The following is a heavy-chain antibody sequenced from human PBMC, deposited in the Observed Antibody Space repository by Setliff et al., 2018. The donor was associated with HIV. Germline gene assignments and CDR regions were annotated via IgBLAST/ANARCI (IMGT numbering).Heavy chain of an antibody. Sequence: GGSLRLSCAASGFTFSSYGMHWVRQAPGKGLEWVANIKQDGSENYFVDSVKGRFTISRDNTRSSLFLHMDSLTAEDTAVYYCARGALSRDGYSYFDYWGQGTLVTVSS. CDR3: ARGALSRDGYSYFDY. V-gene: IGHV3-7*01. CDR2: IKQDGSEN. CDR1: GFTFSSYG. J-gene: IGHJ4*02. D-gene: IGHD5-12*01.